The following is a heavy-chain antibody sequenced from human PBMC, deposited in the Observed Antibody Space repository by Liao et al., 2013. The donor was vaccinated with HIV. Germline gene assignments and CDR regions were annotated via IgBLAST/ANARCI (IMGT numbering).Heavy chain of an antibody. D-gene: IGHD1-26*01. CDR1: GGSFSGYY. CDR2: IYYSGST. Sequence: QVQLQQWGAGLLKPSETLSLTCAVYGGSFSGYYWSWIRQPPGKGLEWIGYIYYSGSTNYNPSLKSRVTISVDTSKNQFSLKLSSVTAADTAVYYCARVAAGGSYYGKGPRYYYYYMDVWGKGTTVTVSS. V-gene: IGHV4-34*11. CDR3: ARVAAGGSYYGKGPRYYYYYMDV. J-gene: IGHJ6*03.